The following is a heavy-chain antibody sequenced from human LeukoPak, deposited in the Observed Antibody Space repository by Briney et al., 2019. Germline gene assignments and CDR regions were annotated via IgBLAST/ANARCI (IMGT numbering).Heavy chain of an antibody. CDR3: ARWTHSSGYYYFDY. D-gene: IGHD3-22*01. CDR1: GGSISSYY. V-gene: IGHV4-4*07. J-gene: IGHJ4*02. CDR2: IYTSGST. Sequence: PSETLSLTCTVSGGSISSYYWSWIRQPAGKGLEWIGRIYTSGSTNYNPSLKSRVTMSVDTSKNQFSLKLSSVTAADTAVYYCARWTHSSGYYYFDYWGQGTLVTVSS.